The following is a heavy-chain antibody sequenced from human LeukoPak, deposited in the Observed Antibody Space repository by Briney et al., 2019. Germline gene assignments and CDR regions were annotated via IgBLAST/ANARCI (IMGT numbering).Heavy chain of an antibody. J-gene: IGHJ4*02. Sequence: SETLSLTCAVYGGSFSGYYWSWFRQPPGKGLEWTGEINHSGSTNYNPSLKSRVTISVDTSKNQFSLKLSSVTAADTAVYYCARLRRLGLHYYGSGSYPDYWGQGTLVTVSS. D-gene: IGHD3-10*01. CDR1: GGSFSGYY. V-gene: IGHV4-34*01. CDR2: INHSGST. CDR3: ARLRRLGLHYYGSGSYPDY.